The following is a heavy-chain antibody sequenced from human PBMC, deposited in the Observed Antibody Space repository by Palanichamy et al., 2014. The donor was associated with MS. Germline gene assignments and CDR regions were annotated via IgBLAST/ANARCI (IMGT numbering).Heavy chain of an antibody. CDR1: GFTFSTYS. Sequence: VQLEESGGGLVKPGGSLRLSCAASGFTFSTYSMNWVRQAPGKGLEWASSISTSSRYIYYADSVKGRFIISRDSAKNSLYLQMNSLRADDTAVYCCARDLRVPTDAFDIWGQGTMVTVSS. J-gene: IGHJ3*02. CDR3: ARDLRVPTDAFDI. V-gene: IGHV3-21*01. CDR2: ISTSSRYI.